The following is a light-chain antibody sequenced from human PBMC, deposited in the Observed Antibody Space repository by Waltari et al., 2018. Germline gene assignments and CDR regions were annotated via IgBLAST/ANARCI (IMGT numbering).Light chain of an antibody. CDR2: SNN. CDR1: RSNVGSHT. Sequence: QSVLSQPPSESGTPGQRVPISCSGTRSNVGSHTVNWYQHLPGTSPKLLIYSNNHRPSGVPDRFSASKSGTSASLAISGLQSEDEGDYYCAAWDGGLNGLIFGGGTKLTVL. V-gene: IGLV1-44*01. CDR3: AAWDGGLNGLI. J-gene: IGLJ2*01.